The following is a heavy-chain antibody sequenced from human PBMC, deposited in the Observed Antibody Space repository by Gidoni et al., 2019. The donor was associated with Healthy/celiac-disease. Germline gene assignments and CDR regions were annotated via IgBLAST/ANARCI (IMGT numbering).Heavy chain of an antibody. CDR1: GGTFSSYT. V-gene: IGHV1-69*02. D-gene: IGHD5-18*01. CDR3: ARPRIQLCAYYYMDV. CDR2: IIPILGIS. Sequence: QVQLVPSGAEVQKPGSSVKVSCKAYGGTFSSYTTSWVRPAPGQGLEWMGRIIPILGISNYAQKFQGRVTITADTSTSTAYMVLSSLRSEDTAVYYCARPRIQLCAYYYMDVCGKGTTVTVSS. J-gene: IGHJ6*03.